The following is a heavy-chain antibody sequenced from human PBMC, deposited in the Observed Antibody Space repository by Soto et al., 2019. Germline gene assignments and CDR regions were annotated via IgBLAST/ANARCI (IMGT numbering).Heavy chain of an antibody. CDR1: GFTFSSYA. D-gene: IGHD6-6*01. Sequence: GGSLRLSCAASGFTFSSYAMSWVRQAPGKGLEWVSAISGSGGSTYYADSVKGRFTISRDNSKNTLYLQMNSLRAEDTAVYYCAKDLVPRYSRSPEGVFDYWGQATLVTVSS. J-gene: IGHJ4*02. CDR2: ISGSGGST. V-gene: IGHV3-23*01. CDR3: AKDLVPRYSRSPEGVFDY.